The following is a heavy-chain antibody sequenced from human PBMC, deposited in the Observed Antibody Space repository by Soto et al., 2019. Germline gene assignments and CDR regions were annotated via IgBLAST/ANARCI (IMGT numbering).Heavy chain of an antibody. CDR1: GGTFSSYA. Sequence: QVQLVQSGAEVKKPGSSVKVSCKASGGTFSSYAISWVRQAPGQGLEWMGGIIPIFGTANYAQKFQGRVTITADESTSTAYMELSSLRSEDTAVHYCARGVAVAGLYYYYGMDVWGQGTTVTVSS. D-gene: IGHD6-19*01. J-gene: IGHJ6*02. CDR3: ARGVAVAGLYYYYGMDV. V-gene: IGHV1-69*01. CDR2: IIPIFGTA.